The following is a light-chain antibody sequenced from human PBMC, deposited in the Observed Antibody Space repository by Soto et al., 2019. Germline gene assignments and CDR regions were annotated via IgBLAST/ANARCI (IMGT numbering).Light chain of an antibody. CDR1: QSVSSTY. CDR2: GAS. J-gene: IGKJ1*01. Sequence: EIVLTQSPGTLSLSPGERATLSCRASQSVSSTYLAWFQQKPGQAPRLLIYGASSRATGIPDRFSGSGSGTDFTLTISILEPEDFAVYYCQQYGISPPWTFGQGTKLEIK. CDR3: QQYGISPPWT. V-gene: IGKV3-20*01.